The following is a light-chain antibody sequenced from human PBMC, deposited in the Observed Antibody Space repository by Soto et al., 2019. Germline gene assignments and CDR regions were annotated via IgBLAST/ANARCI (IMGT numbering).Light chain of an antibody. CDR3: QKYYSAVFT. CDR2: HAS. J-gene: IGKJ3*01. CDR1: QGIGNY. Sequence: DIQMTQSPSSLSASVGARVTITCRASQGIGNYLAWYQQRPGKVANLLIYHASTLQSGVPSRFSGSVSGTDFTLTISSLQPEDVATYYCQKYYSAVFTFGPGTKVDI. V-gene: IGKV1-27*01.